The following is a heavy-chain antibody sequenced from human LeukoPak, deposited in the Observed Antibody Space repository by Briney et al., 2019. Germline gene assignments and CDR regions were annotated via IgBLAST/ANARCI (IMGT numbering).Heavy chain of an antibody. CDR1: GFTFSSYD. J-gene: IGHJ3*02. V-gene: IGHV3-13*01. CDR2: IGTAGDT. D-gene: IGHD3-22*01. CDR3: ARVRNYYDSSGLRSGAFDI. Sequence: GGSLRLSCAASGFTFSSYDMHWFRQATGKGLEWVLAIGTAGDTYYPGSVKGRFTISRENAKNSLYLQLNSLRAGDTAVYYCARVRNYYDSSGLRSGAFDIWGQGTMVTVSS.